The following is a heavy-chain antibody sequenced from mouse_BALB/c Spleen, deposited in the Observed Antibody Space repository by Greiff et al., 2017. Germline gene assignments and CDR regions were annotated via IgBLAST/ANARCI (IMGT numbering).Heavy chain of an antibody. CDR2: IDPETGGT. CDR3: TNDYDDAPAY. V-gene: IGHV1-15*01. D-gene: IGHD2-4*01. Sequence: QVQLKESGAELVRPGASVTLSCKASGYTFTDYEMHWVKQTPVHGLEWIGAIDPETGGTAYNQKFKGKATLTADKSSSTAYMELRSLTSEDSAVYYCTNDYDDAPAYWGQGTLVTVSA. J-gene: IGHJ3*01. CDR1: GYTFTDYE.